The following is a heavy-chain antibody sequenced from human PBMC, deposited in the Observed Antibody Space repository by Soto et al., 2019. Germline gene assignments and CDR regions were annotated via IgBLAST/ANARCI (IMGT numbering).Heavy chain of an antibody. D-gene: IGHD4-4*01. J-gene: IGHJ5*02. CDR1: GGSVGSGSYY. CDR2: IYYSRNT. Sequence: QVQLQESGPGLVKPSETLSLTCTVSGGSVGSGSYYWSWIRQPLGKGLEWIGYIYYSRNTDYNPSLRGQATIAVHNAKNHFSKQYTAVTPADTATYYCAKDSVLAYYSEPRNPSWFDPGCQGTLVIVSS. CDR3: AKDSVLAYYSEPRNPSWFDP. V-gene: IGHV4-61*03.